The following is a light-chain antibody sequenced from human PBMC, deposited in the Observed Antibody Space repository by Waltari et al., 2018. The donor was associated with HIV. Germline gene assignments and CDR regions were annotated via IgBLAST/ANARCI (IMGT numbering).Light chain of an antibody. J-gene: IGLJ2*01. Sequence: QSVLTQPPSVSGAPGQRVTISCTGSTSNIGADYDVHWYQQIPGTAPKLLISGIKNRPSGVPDRFSASKSGTSASLTITGLQAEDEADYFCQSYDITLSASVVFGGGTKLTVL. V-gene: IGLV1-40*01. CDR3: QSYDITLSASVV. CDR1: TSNIGADYD. CDR2: GIK.